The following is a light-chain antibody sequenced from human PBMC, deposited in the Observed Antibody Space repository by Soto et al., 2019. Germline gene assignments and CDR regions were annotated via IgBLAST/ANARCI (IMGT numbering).Light chain of an antibody. CDR3: ASYRSGPLYV. J-gene: IGLJ1*01. Sequence: QSALTQPASVSGSPGQSITISCTGISAGVSTSNFVSWYQHHPGKGPRLILYDFTHRPSGISDRFSGSKSGDTASLTISGLRAEDEADYYCASYRSGPLYVFGTGTKVTVL. CDR1: SAGVSTSNF. V-gene: IGLV2-14*03. CDR2: DFT.